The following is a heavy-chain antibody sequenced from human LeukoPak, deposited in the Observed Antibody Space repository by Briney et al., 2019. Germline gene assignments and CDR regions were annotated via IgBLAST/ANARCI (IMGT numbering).Heavy chain of an antibody. CDR1: GFTFSSYA. CDR3: AREREYRIAAAGTCWFDP. Sequence: PGGSLRLSCAASGFTFSSYAMHWVRQAPGKGLEWVAVISYDGSNKYYADSVKGRFTISRDNSKNTLYLQMNSLRAEDTAVYYCAREREYRIAAAGTCWFDPWGRGTLVTVSS. V-gene: IGHV3-30-3*01. CDR2: ISYDGSNK. J-gene: IGHJ5*02. D-gene: IGHD6-13*01.